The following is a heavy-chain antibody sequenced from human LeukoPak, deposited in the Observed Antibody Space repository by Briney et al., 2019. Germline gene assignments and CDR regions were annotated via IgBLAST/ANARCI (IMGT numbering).Heavy chain of an antibody. V-gene: IGHV3-66*01. Sequence: AGGSLRLSCAASGFTVSSNYINWVRQAPGKGLEWVPLIYGSTSADYADSVKGRFTISRDTSMNTVYLQMNSLRAEDTAVYYCARLNFGDDYWGQGTLVTVSS. J-gene: IGHJ4*02. D-gene: IGHD4-17*01. CDR2: IYGSTSA. CDR1: GFTVSSNY. CDR3: ARLNFGDDY.